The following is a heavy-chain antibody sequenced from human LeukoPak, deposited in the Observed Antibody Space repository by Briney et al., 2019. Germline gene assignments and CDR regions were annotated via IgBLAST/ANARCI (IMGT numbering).Heavy chain of an antibody. CDR2: ISYDGSNE. Sequence: GGSLRLSCAASGFTFSTYGMHWVRQAPGKGLEWVAVISYDGSNEYYADSVKGRFTISRDNSKNILYLQMSSLRAEDTAVYYCAKEFNRGLPDYWGQGTLVTVPS. D-gene: IGHD2-21*01. CDR3: AKEFNRGLPDY. V-gene: IGHV3-30*18. CDR1: GFTFSTYG. J-gene: IGHJ4*02.